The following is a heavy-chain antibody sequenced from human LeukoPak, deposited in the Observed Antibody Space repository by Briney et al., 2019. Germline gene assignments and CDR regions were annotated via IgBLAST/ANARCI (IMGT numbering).Heavy chain of an antibody. V-gene: IGHV4-61*05. Sequence: SETLSLTCTVSGGSISSSSYYWGWIRQPPGKGLEWIGYIYYSGSTNYNPSLKSRVTISVDTSKNQFSLKLSSVTAADTAVYYCARGYGSGKDPYYYYYYMDVWGKGTTVTVSS. J-gene: IGHJ6*03. CDR2: IYYSGST. CDR3: ARGYGSGKDPYYYYYYMDV. D-gene: IGHD3-10*01. CDR1: GGSISSSSYY.